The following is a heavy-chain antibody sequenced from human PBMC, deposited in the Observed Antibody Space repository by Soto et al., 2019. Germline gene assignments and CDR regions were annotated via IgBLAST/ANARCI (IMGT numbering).Heavy chain of an antibody. Sequence: QITLKESGPTLVKPTQTLTLTCTFSGFSLSTSGVGVGWIRQPPGKALEWLALIYWDDDKRYSPSLKSRLTXPXXTSKNQVVLTMTNMDPVDTATYYCAHSEPMGAFDIWGQGTMVTVSS. J-gene: IGHJ3*02. CDR1: GFSLSTSGVG. CDR3: AHSEPMGAFDI. V-gene: IGHV2-5*02. CDR2: IYWDDDK. D-gene: IGHD3-10*01.